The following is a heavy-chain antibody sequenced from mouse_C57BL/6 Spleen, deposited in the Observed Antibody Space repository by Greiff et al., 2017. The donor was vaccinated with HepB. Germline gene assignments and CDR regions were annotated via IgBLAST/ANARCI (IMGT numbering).Heavy chain of an antibody. CDR2: ISSGGDYI. CDR1: GFTFSSYA. J-gene: IGHJ2*01. Sequence: EVMLVESGEGLVKPGGSLKLSCAASGFTFSSYAMSWVRQTPEKRLEWVAYISSGGDYIYYADTVKGRFTISRDNARNTLYLQMSSLKSEETAMYYCTRDYGSSYGGYFDCWGHGTTLTVSS. V-gene: IGHV5-9-1*02. CDR3: TRDYGSSYGGYFDC. D-gene: IGHD1-1*01.